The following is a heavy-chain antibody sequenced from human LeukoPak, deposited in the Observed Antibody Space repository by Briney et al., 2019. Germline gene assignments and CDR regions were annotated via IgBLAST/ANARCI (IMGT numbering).Heavy chain of an antibody. CDR3: ARSLGSSGYQDY. CDR2: INSDGSST. V-gene: IGHV3-74*01. D-gene: IGHD3-22*01. Sequence: GGSLRLSCAASGFTFSSYSVNWVRQAPGKGLVWVSRINSDGSSTSYADSVKGRFTISRDNAKNTVYLQMNSLRAEDTAVYYCARSLGSSGYQDYWGQGTLVTVSS. CDR1: GFTFSSYS. J-gene: IGHJ4*02.